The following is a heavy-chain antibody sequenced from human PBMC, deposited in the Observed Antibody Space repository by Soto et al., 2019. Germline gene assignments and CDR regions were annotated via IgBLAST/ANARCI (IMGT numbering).Heavy chain of an antibody. J-gene: IGHJ6*02. CDR1: GFTFSSYA. D-gene: IGHD6-19*01. CDR3: ARDQFSTIAVTPGYYYYYGMDV. V-gene: IGHV3-30-3*01. Sequence: GGSLRLSCAASGFTFSSYAMHWVRQAPGKGLEWVAVISYDGSNKYYADSVKGRFTISRDNSKNTLYLQMNSLRAEDTAVYYCARDQFSTIAVTPGYYYYYGMDVWGQGTTVTVSS. CDR2: ISYDGSNK.